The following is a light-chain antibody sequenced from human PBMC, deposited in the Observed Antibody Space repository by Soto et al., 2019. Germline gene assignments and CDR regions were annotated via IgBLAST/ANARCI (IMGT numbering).Light chain of an antibody. Sequence: VLTQSPGPLSSSPGERATLSCRPSESVSSSHIAWYQQKPGQSPRLLIYGPSNRATGIPARFSGSGSGTEFTLTISSLQSEDFAVYYCQQYGSSSWTFGQGTKVDIK. V-gene: IGKV3-20*01. CDR3: QQYGSSSWT. J-gene: IGKJ1*01. CDR1: ESVSSSH. CDR2: GPS.